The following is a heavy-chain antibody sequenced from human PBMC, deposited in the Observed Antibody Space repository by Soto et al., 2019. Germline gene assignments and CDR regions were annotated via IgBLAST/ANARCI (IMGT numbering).Heavy chain of an antibody. CDR2: IHTTSPYI. CDR3: ARVMCGDCSDHYYSSMDV. D-gene: IGHD2-21*02. CDR1: GFILGVHT. V-gene: IGHV3-21*01. Sequence: KPGGSLRLSCAASGFILGVHTMNWIRQAPGKGLEWVASIHTTSPYIYYADSVRGRFTVSRDNAENSLFLQMRSLRAEDTAVYYCARVMCGDCSDHYYSSMDVWGQGTTVTVSS. J-gene: IGHJ6*02.